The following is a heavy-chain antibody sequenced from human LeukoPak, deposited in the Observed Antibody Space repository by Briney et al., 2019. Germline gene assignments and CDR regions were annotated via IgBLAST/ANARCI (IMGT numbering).Heavy chain of an antibody. CDR1: GFIFSSYG. CDR3: ARDRAPFRPAYYFDY. J-gene: IGHJ4*02. CDR2: IRYDGSNK. D-gene: IGHD3-10*01. V-gene: IGHV3-30*02. Sequence: GGSLRLSCAASGFIFSSYGMHWVRQAPGKGLEWVAFIRYDGSNKYYADSVKGRFTISRDNAKNSLYLQMNSLRAEDTAVYYCARDRAPFRPAYYFDYWGQGTLVTVSS.